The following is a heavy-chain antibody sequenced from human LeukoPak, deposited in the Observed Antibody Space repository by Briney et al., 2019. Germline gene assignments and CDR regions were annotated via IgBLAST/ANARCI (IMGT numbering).Heavy chain of an antibody. Sequence: SESLSLTCTVSGVSISSSSYYWGWIRQPPGKGLEWIGSIYYSGSTYYNPSLKSRVTISVDTSKNQFSLKLSSVTAADTAVYYCARERSSDGFDIWGQGTMVTVSS. J-gene: IGHJ3*02. CDR3: ARERSSDGFDI. V-gene: IGHV4-39*07. CDR1: GVSISSSSYY. CDR2: IYYSGST.